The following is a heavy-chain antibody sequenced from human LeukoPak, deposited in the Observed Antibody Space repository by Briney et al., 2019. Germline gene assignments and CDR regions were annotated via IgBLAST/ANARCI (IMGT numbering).Heavy chain of an antibody. CDR1: GFTFTNHW. CDR2: IREDGGHT. J-gene: IGHJ4*02. Sequence: GSLRLSCVTSGFTFTNHWMSWVRQASGKGLEWVANIREDGGHTNYVDSVKGRFTISRDNAKNSLYLQMNSLRAEDTAVYYCARVGGRFGAGIKFDYWGQGTLVTVSS. D-gene: IGHD3-16*01. CDR3: ARVGGRFGAGIKFDY. V-gene: IGHV3-7*03.